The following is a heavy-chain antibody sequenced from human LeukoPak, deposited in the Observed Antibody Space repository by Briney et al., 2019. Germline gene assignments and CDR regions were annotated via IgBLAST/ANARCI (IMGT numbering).Heavy chain of an antibody. J-gene: IGHJ4*02. CDR1: GFGFSNYW. Sequence: GSLRLSCAASGFGFSNYWMSWVRQAPGKGLEWVANMNEDGSEKNYVDSVKGRFTISRDNAQDSLYLQMNSLRAEDTAVYYCARDRGYSNFDYWGQGTLLTVSS. V-gene: IGHV3-7*01. CDR3: ARDRGYSNFDY. CDR2: MNEDGSEK. D-gene: IGHD4-11*01.